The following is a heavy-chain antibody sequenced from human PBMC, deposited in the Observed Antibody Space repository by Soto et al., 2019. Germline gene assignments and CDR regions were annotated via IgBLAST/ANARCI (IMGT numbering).Heavy chain of an antibody. V-gene: IGHV3-33*01. J-gene: IGHJ4*02. CDR2: IWYDGINK. CDR1: GFTFSSNG. CDR3: ARDPYYYGSGSYYFDC. D-gene: IGHD3-10*01. Sequence: QVQLVESGGGVVQPGRSLRLSCAASGFTFSSNGMHWVRQAPGKGLEWVAFIWYDGINKYYADSVKGRFTISRDNSKNTLYLQMNSLRAEDTAVYYCARDPYYYGSGSYYFDCWGQGTLVTVSS.